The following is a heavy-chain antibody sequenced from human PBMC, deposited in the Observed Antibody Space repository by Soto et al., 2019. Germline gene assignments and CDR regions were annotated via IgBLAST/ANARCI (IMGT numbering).Heavy chain of an antibody. D-gene: IGHD3-3*01. CDR1: GGSISSGDYY. CDR2: IYYSGST. Sequence: SETLSLTCTVSGGSISSGDYYWSWIRQPPGKGLEWIGYIYYSGSTYYNPSLKSRVTISVDTSKNQFSLKLSSVTAAGTAVYYCARGALYYDFWSGYGRGGGMDVWGQGTPVTV. V-gene: IGHV4-30-4*01. CDR3: ARGALYYDFWSGYGRGGGMDV. J-gene: IGHJ6*02.